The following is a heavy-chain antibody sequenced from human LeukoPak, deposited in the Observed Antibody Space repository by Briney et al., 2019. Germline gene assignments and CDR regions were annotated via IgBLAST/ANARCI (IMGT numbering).Heavy chain of an antibody. CDR1: GFTFSSYS. J-gene: IGHJ4*02. D-gene: IGHD3-3*01. CDR2: ISSSSSTI. CDR3: ASSELTMWGFDY. V-gene: IGHV3-48*02. Sequence: GGSLRLSCAASGFTFSSYSMNWVRQAPGKGLEWVSYISSSSSTIYYADSVKGRFTISRDNAKNSLYLQTNSLRDEDTAVYYCASSELTMWGFDYWGQGTLVTVSS.